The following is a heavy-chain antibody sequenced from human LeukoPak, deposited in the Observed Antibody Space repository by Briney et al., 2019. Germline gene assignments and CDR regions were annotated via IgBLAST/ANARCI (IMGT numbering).Heavy chain of an antibody. D-gene: IGHD3-3*01. Sequence: PGGSLRLSCAASGFTVISNYMSWVRQAPGKGLEYVSAISSNGGSTYYANSVKGRFTISRDNSKNTLYLQMGSLRAEDMAVYYCARDSYYDYYFDYWGQGTLVTVSS. J-gene: IGHJ4*02. CDR2: ISSNGGST. CDR3: ARDSYYDYYFDY. V-gene: IGHV3-64*01. CDR1: GFTVISNY.